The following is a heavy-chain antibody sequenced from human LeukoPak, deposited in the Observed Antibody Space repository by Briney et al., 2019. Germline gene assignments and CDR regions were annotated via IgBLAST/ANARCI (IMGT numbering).Heavy chain of an antibody. CDR3: ARVADSSGYLSDY. CDR1: GGSISSYY. D-gene: IGHD3-22*01. Sequence: SETLSLTCTVSGGSISSYYWSWIRQPPGKGLEWIGYIYYSGSTNYNPSLKSRVTISVDTSKYQFSLKLSSVTAADTAVYYCARVADSSGYLSDYWGQGTLVTVSS. V-gene: IGHV4-59*01. CDR2: IYYSGST. J-gene: IGHJ4*02.